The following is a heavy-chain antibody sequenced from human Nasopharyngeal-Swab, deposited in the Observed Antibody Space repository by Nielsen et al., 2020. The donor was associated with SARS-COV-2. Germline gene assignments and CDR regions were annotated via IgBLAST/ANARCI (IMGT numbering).Heavy chain of an antibody. Sequence: GGSLRLSCAASGFTVSSNYTSWVRQAPGKGLEWVSVIYSGGSTYYADSVKGRFTISRDNSKNTLYLQMNSLRAEDTAVYYCARDGQSYGMDVWGQGTTVTVSS. J-gene: IGHJ6*02. CDR3: ARDGQSYGMDV. V-gene: IGHV3-53*01. CDR1: GFTVSSNY. CDR2: IYSGGST.